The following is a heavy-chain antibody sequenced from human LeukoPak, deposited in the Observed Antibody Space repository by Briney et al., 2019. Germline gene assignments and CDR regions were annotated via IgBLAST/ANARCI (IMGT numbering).Heavy chain of an antibody. J-gene: IGHJ5*02. Sequence: SQTLSLTCAISGDSVSSNSVTWNWIRQSPSRGLEWLGRTYYRSTWYNDYAVSVRGRITVNPDTSKNQFSLHLNSVTPEDTAVYYCARRLTQCDCFDPWGQGILVTVSS. D-gene: IGHD2-21*02. CDR3: ARRLTQCDCFDP. V-gene: IGHV6-1*01. CDR2: TYYRSTWYN. CDR1: GDSVSSNSVT.